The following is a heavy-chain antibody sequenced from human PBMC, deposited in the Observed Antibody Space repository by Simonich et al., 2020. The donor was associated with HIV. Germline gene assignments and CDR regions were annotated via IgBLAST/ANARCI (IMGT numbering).Heavy chain of an antibody. CDR2: MSWNSGKI. D-gene: IGHD1-26*01. Sequence: EVQLVESGGGLVQAGRSLRLSCAASGFTFDDYAMYWGRQVAGKGRGGVAGMSWNSGKIHYADSVKGRFTISRDNAKNSLYLQMNSLTSEDTALYYCAKDRIVGATTYYFDYWGQGTLVTVSS. V-gene: IGHV3-9*01. CDR1: GFTFDDYA. J-gene: IGHJ4*02. CDR3: AKDRIVGATTYYFDY.